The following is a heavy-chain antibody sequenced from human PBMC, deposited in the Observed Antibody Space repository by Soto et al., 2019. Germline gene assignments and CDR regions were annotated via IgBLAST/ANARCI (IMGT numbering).Heavy chain of an antibody. V-gene: IGHV3-30-3*01. J-gene: IGHJ3*02. CDR2: ISDDGSNK. CDR3: ARGNGLLSAFDI. D-gene: IGHD3-9*01. CDR1: GFTFSSFA. Sequence: QVHLVESGGGVVQPGRSLRLSCAASGFTFSSFAVYWVRQAPGKGLEWVAVISDDGSNKYYADSVRGRFTISRDNSKSTLYLQMNSLRAEDTAVYYFARGNGLLSAFDIWGQGTMVTVS.